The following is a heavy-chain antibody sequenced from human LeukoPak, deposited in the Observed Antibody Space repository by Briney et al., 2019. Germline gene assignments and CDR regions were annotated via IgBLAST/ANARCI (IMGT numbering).Heavy chain of an antibody. D-gene: IGHD3-3*01. V-gene: IGHV1-18*01. J-gene: IGHJ3*02. CDR2: ISAYNGNT. Sequence: ASVKVSCKASGYTFTSYGISWVRQAPGQGLEWMGWISAYNGNTNYAQKLQGRVTMTTDTSTSTAYMELRSLRSDDTAVYYCARSHYDFWSGYHDAFDIWGQGTMVTASS. CDR3: ARSHYDFWSGYHDAFDI. CDR1: GYTFTSYG.